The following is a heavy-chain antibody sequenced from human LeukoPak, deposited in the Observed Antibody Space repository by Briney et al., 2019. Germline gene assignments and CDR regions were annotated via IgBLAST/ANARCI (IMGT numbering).Heavy chain of an antibody. J-gene: IGHJ4*02. V-gene: IGHV4-59*01. CDR1: GGSISSYY. D-gene: IGHD6-6*01. Sequence: SETLSLTCTVSGGSISSYYWSWIRQPPGKGLEWIGYLDYSGSTNYNPSLKSRVTISVDTSKNQFSLKVSSVTAADTAVYYCARRHVEYSSSSDPYYFDYWGQGTLVTVSS. CDR3: ARRHVEYSSSSDPYYFDY. CDR2: LDYSGST.